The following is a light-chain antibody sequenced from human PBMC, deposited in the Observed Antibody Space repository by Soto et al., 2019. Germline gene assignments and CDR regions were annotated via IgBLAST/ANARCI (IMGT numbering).Light chain of an antibody. V-gene: IGLV1-40*01. J-gene: IGLJ1*01. CDR3: QSYDSSLSGSYV. Sequence: QSVLTQPPSVSGAPGQRVTISCTGSSSNIGAGYDVHWYQQLPGTAPKLLIHGNSNRPSGVPDRFSGSKSGTSAPLAITGLQAEDEADYYCQSYDSSLSGSYVFGTGTKVTVL. CDR2: GNS. CDR1: SSNIGAGYD.